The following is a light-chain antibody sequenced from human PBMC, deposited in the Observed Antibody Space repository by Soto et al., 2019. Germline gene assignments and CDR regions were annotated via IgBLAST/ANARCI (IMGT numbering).Light chain of an antibody. CDR1: SSNVGAGYD. CDR3: QSYDSSLSDSTI. V-gene: IGLV1-40*01. Sequence: QLVLTQPPSVSGAPGQRVTISCTGSSSNVGAGYDVHWYQQLPGTAPKLLIYGNNNRPSGVPDRFSGSKSGTSASLAITGLQPEDEADYYCQSYDSSLSDSTIFGGGTKLTVL. CDR2: GNN. J-gene: IGLJ2*01.